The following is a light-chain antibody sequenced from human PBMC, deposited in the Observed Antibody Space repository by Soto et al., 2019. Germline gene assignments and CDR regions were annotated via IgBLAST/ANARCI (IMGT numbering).Light chain of an antibody. CDR1: QSVSSY. V-gene: IGKV3-11*01. J-gene: IGKJ4*01. CDR2: VAS. CDR3: QQRSNWLT. Sequence: DIVLTQSTGTLSLWPGERTTLSCRASQSVSSYLAWYQQKPGQAPRLLIYVASNRATGIPARFSGSGSGTDFTLTISSPEPEDFAVYYCQQRSNWLTFGGGTKVDI.